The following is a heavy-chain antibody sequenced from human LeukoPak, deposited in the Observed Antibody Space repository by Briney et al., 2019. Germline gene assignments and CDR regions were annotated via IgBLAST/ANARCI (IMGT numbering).Heavy chain of an antibody. Sequence: GGSLRLSCEGSGFIFNNAWMSWIRQASGKGLEWVGRVRTTAEGETTDYAAPVRGRFTISRDDSKSTVYLQVNSLETEDTAIYYCTAGLGKTDDDSWGQGTLVTVSS. CDR1: GFIFNNAW. CDR2: VRTTAEGETT. CDR3: TAGLGKTDDDS. D-gene: IGHD4-11*01. J-gene: IGHJ4*02. V-gene: IGHV3-15*01.